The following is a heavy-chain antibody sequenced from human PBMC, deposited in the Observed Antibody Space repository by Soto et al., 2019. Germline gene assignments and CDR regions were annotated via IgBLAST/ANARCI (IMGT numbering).Heavy chain of an antibody. CDR3: ARGGYCSGGSCYTTPLDY. V-gene: IGHV4-61*01. D-gene: IGHD2-15*01. J-gene: IGHJ4*02. CDR1: GVSVNSGNYY. Sequence: SETLSLTCTVSGVSVNSGNYYWSWIRQTPGKGLEWIGYIYQSGSTRYNPSLKSRVTISLDTSKNQFSLKMSSVTAADTAVYYCARGGYCSGGSCYTTPLDYWGQGTLVTVSS. CDR2: IYQSGST.